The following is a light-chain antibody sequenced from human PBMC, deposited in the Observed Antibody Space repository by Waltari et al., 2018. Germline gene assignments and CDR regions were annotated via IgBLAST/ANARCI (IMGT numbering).Light chain of an antibody. CDR2: ADS. V-gene: IGLV2-23*01. J-gene: IGLJ2*01. Sequence: QSALTQPASVSGSPGQSITISCTGTSSDVGSYKLVSCHRQHPGKPPRLMIYADSNRPSGSSNRLSGSKSGNTASLTISGLQAEDEAAYYCCSYAGSSTVKFGEGTYLTVL. CDR3: CSYAGSSTVK. CDR1: SSDVGSYKL.